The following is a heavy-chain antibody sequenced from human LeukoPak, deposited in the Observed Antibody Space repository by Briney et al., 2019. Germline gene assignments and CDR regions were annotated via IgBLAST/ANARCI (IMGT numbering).Heavy chain of an antibody. J-gene: IGHJ3*02. Sequence: SQTLSLTCAVSGGSISSGGYSWSWIRQPPGKGLEWIGYIYHSASTYYNPSLKSRVTISVDRSKNQFSLKLSSVTAADTAVYYCARSYCSGGSCYNAFDIWGQGTMVTVSS. CDR1: GGSISSGGYS. V-gene: IGHV4-30-2*01. D-gene: IGHD2-15*01. CDR3: ARSYCSGGSCYNAFDI. CDR2: IYHSAST.